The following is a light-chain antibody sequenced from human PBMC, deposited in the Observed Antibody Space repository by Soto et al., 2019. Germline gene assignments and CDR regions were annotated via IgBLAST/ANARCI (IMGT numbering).Light chain of an antibody. CDR1: QSVSSGY. V-gene: IGKV3-20*01. J-gene: IGKJ1*01. Sequence: EIVLTQSPGSLSLSPGERATLSCRASQSVSSGYLAWYQQKPGQAPRLLIYGASNRATGIPDRFSGSGSGTDFTLTISRLEPEDFAVYYCQQYGSSQTFGHGTKVEIK. CDR2: GAS. CDR3: QQYGSSQT.